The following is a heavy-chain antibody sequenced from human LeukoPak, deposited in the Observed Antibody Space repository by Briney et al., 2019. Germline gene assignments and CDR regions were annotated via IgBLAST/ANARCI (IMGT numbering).Heavy chain of an antibody. CDR2: IYYIGST. Sequence: PSETLSLTCTVSHGSITRYYWSWIRQPPGKGLEWIGYIYYIGSTNYNPSLKSRVTMSVDTSNNQFSLKLSSVTAADTAVYYCATGVHGIAAAGDYYFDYWGQGTLVTVSS. J-gene: IGHJ4*02. V-gene: IGHV4-59*03. D-gene: IGHD6-13*01. CDR3: ATGVHGIAAAGDYYFDY. CDR1: HGSITRYY.